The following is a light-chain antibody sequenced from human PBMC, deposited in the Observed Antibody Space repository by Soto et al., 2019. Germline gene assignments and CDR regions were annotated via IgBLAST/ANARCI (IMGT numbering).Light chain of an antibody. CDR2: GAS. V-gene: IGKV3-15*01. J-gene: IGKJ1*01. CDR1: QSVSSN. CDR3: QQYNNWPPRT. Sequence: EIVMTQSPATLSVSPGERATLSCRASQSVSSNLAWYQQKPGQAPRLLIYGASTRATGIPARFSGSGSGTEFTLTISSLQSEDCAGYYCQQYNNWPPRTFGQGTKVEIK.